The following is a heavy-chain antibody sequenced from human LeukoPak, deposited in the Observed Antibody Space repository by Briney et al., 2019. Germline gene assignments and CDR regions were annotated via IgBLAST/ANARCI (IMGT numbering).Heavy chain of an antibody. CDR2: IYYSGST. V-gene: IGHV4-30-4*01. CDR1: GDSISSDNYY. J-gene: IGHJ4*02. D-gene: IGHD6-6*01. Sequence: PSETQSLTCTVSGDSISSDNYYWNWIRQPPGKGLEWIGYIYYSGSTYYNPSLKSRITISVDTSKNQFSLKLSSVTAADTAVYYCARAPYSSSSARHIDYWGQGTLITVSS. CDR3: ARAPYSSSSARHIDY.